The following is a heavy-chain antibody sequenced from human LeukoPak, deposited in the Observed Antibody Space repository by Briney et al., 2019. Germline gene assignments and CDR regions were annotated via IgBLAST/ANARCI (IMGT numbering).Heavy chain of an antibody. V-gene: IGHV3-30-3*01. CDR2: ISYDGSNK. D-gene: IGHD3-9*01. CDR3: ARVYNPSNLPYDILTGLDAFDI. CDR1: GFTFSSYA. J-gene: IGHJ3*02. Sequence: GGSLRLSCAASGFTFSSYAMHWVRQAPGKGLEWVAVISYDGSNKYYADSVKGRFTIPRDNSKNTLYLQMNSLRAEDTAVYYCARVYNPSNLPYDILTGLDAFDIWGQGTMVTVSS.